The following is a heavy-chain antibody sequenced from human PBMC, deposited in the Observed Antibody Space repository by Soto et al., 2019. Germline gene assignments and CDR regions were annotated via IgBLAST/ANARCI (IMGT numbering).Heavy chain of an antibody. D-gene: IGHD5-12*01. CDR2: IGGRGNSA. J-gene: IGHJ3*01. Sequence: GSLRLSCAASGFIFTNYAMNCVRQAPGKGLEWVSVIGGRGNSAYYADSVQGRFTISRDNSKNTLSLQMSSLTADDTAIYYCVREGRGSFDFWGRGTMVTVSS. CDR1: GFIFTNYA. CDR3: VREGRGSFDF. V-gene: IGHV3-23*01.